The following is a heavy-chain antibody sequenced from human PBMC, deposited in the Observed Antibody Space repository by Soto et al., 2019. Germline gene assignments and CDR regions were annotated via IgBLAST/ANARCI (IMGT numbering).Heavy chain of an antibody. D-gene: IGHD1-26*01. CDR2: ISYDGNNK. J-gene: IGHJ6*02. CDR3: SKTIVGATAPLYYYYGMDV. V-gene: IGHV3-30-3*01. CDR1: GFTFGAYV. Sequence: GGSLRLSCAASGFTFGAYVMHWVRQAPGKGLEWVAHISYDGNNKYYADSVKGRFTISRDNSKNTLYLQMNSLRAEDTAVYYCSKTIVGATAPLYYYYGMDVWGQGTTVTVSS.